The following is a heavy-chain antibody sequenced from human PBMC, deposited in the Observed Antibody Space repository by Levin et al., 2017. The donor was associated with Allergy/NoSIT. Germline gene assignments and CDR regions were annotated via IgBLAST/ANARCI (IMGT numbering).Heavy chain of an antibody. J-gene: IGHJ4*02. CDR1: GYTFTSYF. Sequence: ASVKVSCKASGYTFTSYFMHWVRQAPGQGLEWMGMIDPSGGSTNYAQKFQGRVTMTRDTSTNTVYMEMSSLRSEDTAVYYCAREFSGGHHDYWGQGTLVTVSS. CDR2: IDPSGGST. V-gene: IGHV1-46*01. CDR3: AREFSGGHHDY. D-gene: IGHD2-15*01.